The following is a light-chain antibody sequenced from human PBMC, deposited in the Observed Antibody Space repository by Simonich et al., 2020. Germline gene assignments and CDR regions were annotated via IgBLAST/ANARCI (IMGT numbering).Light chain of an antibody. V-gene: IGKV2-30*02. Sequence: DVVMTQSPLSLPVTLGQPASISCRSSQSLGHSDGNTYLNWCQQRPGQSPRRLIYKVSNRDSGVPDRFSGSGSGTDFTLKISRVEAEDVGVYYCMQGTHWPPFTFGPGTKVDIK. CDR3: MQGTHWPPFT. CDR1: QSLGHSDGNTY. J-gene: IGKJ3*01. CDR2: KVS.